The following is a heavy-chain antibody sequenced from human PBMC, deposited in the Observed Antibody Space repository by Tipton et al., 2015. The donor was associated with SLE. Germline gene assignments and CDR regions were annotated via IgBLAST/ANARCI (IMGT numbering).Heavy chain of an antibody. CDR3: ARGGYGGNPLDY. CDR1: GGSFSGYY. D-gene: IGHD4-23*01. Sequence: TLSLTCTVYGGSFSGYYWSWIRQPPGKGLEWIGEINHSGSTNYNPSLESRVTISVDTSKNQFSLKLSSVTAADTAVYYCARGGYGGNPLDYWGQGTLATVSS. CDR2: INHSGST. J-gene: IGHJ4*02. V-gene: IGHV4-34*01.